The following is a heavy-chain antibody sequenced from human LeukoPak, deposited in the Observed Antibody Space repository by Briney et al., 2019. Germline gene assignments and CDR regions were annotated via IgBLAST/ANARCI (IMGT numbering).Heavy chain of an antibody. CDR2: INPFDGGT. D-gene: IGHD6-13*01. V-gene: IGHV1-46*01. J-gene: IGHJ3*02. CDR3: ARDTSVAAGAPSSFDI. Sequence: ASVKVSCKTSGYSLISYYIHWVRQAPGQGLEWMGIINPFDGGTTYSQNLQGRVIMTGDTSTTTVYMELSSLTSDDTAVYYCARDTSVAAGAPSSFDIWGQGTMVTVSS. CDR1: GYSLISYY.